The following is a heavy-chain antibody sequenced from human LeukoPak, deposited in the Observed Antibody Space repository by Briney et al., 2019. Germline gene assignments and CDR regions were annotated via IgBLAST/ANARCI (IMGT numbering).Heavy chain of an antibody. V-gene: IGHV1-2*02. Sequence: ASVKVSCKASGYTFSGTGWYLYWLRQARGQGVECMGWIYPNNGATAYAQKFQGRVAMTRDTSITTAYMELSMLRPDDTAVYYCARDGPAQMVDFDYWGQGTLVTVSS. CDR2: IYPNNGAT. CDR3: ARDGPAQMVDFDY. CDR1: GYTFSGTGWY. D-gene: IGHD3-10*01. J-gene: IGHJ4*02.